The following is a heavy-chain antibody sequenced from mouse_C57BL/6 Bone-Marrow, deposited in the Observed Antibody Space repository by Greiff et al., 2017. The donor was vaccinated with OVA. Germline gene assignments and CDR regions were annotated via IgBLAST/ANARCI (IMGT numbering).Heavy chain of an antibody. D-gene: IGHD2-1*01. V-gene: IGHV14-4*01. CDR2: IDPENGDT. CDR3: HYYGNYGFAY. Sequence: VQLQQSGAELVRPGASVKLSCTASGFNIKDDYMHWVKQRPEQGLEWIGWIDPENGDTEYASKFQGKATITADTSSNTAYLQLSSLTSEDTAVYYCHYYGNYGFAYWGQGTLVTVSA. CDR1: GFNIKDDY. J-gene: IGHJ3*01.